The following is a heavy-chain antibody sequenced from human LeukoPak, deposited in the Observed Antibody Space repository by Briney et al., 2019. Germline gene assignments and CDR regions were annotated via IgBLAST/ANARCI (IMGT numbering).Heavy chain of an antibody. Sequence: GGSLRLSCAAPGFTFSSYAMSWVRQAPGKGLEWVSAISGSGGSTYYADSVKGRFTISRDNSKNTLYLQMNSLRAEDTAVYYCAKDVEWELQLGVVDYWGQGTLVTVSS. J-gene: IGHJ4*02. D-gene: IGHD1-26*01. CDR2: ISGSGGST. CDR3: AKDVEWELQLGVVDY. V-gene: IGHV3-23*01. CDR1: GFTFSSYA.